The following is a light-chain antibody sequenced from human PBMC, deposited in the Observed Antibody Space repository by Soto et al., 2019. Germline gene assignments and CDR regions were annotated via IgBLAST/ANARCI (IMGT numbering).Light chain of an antibody. CDR1: SSDVGGYKY. CDR3: SSYTSSSSYV. V-gene: IGLV2-14*03. CDR2: DVS. J-gene: IGLJ1*01. Sequence: LTQPASVSGSPGQSITISCTGTSSDVGGYKYVSWYQQHPGKAPKLMIYDVSNRPSGVSNRFSGSKSGNTASLTISGLQSEDEADYYCSSYTSSSSYVFGSGTKVTVL.